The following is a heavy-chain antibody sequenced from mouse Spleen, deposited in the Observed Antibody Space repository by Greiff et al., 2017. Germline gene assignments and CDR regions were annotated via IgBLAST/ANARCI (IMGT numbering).Heavy chain of an antibody. D-gene: IGHD1-1*01. V-gene: IGHV1-69*01. Sequence: QVQLQQPGAELVMPGASVKLSCKASGYTFTSYWMHWVKQRPGQGLEWIGEIDPSDSYTNYNQKFKGKATLTVDKSSSTAYMQLSSLTSEDSAVYYCASIGITTVDYWGQGTSLTVSS. CDR1: GYTFTSYW. CDR2: IDPSDSYT. J-gene: IGHJ2*02. CDR3: ASIGITTVDY.